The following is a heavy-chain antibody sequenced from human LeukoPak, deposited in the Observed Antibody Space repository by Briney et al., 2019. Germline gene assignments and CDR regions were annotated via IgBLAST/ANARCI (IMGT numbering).Heavy chain of an antibody. CDR2: IYYSGST. J-gene: IGHJ4*02. V-gene: IGHV4-39*07. CDR3: ASSRYCSSTSCKKPSDY. D-gene: IGHD2-2*01. CDR1: GGSISSSSYY. Sequence: SETLSLTCTVSGGSISSSSYYWGWIRQPPGKGLEWIGSIYYSGSTYYNPSLKSRVTISVDTSKNQFSLKLSSVTAADTAVYYCASSRYCSSTSCKKPSDYWGQGTLVIVSS.